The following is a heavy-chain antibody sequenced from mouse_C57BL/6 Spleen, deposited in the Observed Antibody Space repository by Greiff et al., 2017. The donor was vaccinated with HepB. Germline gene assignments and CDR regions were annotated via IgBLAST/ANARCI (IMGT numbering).Heavy chain of an antibody. CDR3: ARDLMGYGTTVEDY. CDR1: GFTFSSYA. D-gene: IGHD1-1*01. J-gene: IGHJ4*01. V-gene: IGHV5-4*01. Sequence: EVKLVESGGGLVKPGGSLKLSCAASGFTFSSYAMSWVRQTPEKRLEWVATISDGGSYTYYPDNVKGRFTISRDNAKNNLYLQMSHLKSEDTAMYYCARDLMGYGTTVEDYWGQGTSVTVSS. CDR2: ISDGGSYT.